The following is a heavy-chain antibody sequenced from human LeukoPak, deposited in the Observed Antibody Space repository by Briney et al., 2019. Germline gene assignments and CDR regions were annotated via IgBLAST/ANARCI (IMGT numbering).Heavy chain of an antibody. D-gene: IGHD3-10*01. CDR3: AREGDLLLSLNWFDP. CDR2: IYHSGST. Sequence: SETLSLTCTVSGYSISSGYYWGWIRQPPGKGLEWIGSIYHSGSTYHNPSLKSRVTISVDTSKNQFSLKLSSVTAADTAVYYCAREGDLLLSLNWFDPWGQGTLVTVSS. CDR1: GYSISSGYY. V-gene: IGHV4-38-2*02. J-gene: IGHJ5*02.